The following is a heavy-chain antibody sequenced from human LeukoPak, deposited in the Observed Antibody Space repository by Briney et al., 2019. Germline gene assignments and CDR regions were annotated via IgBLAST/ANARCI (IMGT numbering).Heavy chain of an antibody. J-gene: IGHJ4*02. V-gene: IGHV4-4*07. D-gene: IGHD3-9*01. Sequence: SETLSLTCTVSGGSISSYYWSWIRQPAGKGLEWIGRIYASGSTNYSPSLKSRVAMSVDTSKNQFSLKLSSVTAADTAVYYCARGGRYFDWLLYYFDYWGQGTLVTVSS. CDR3: ARGGRYFDWLLYYFDY. CDR2: IYASGST. CDR1: GGSISSYY.